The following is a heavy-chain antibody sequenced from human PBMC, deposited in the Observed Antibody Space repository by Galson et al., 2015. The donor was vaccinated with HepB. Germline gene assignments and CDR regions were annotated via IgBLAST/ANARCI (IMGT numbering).Heavy chain of an antibody. CDR3: ARSPGGGVEVTTDWFDP. D-gene: IGHD2-21*02. Sequence: SVKVSCKASGGTFSGYTFSWVRQAPGQGLEWMGGIIPIFDTTNFAQKFQGRVTITADESTRTVYLELSSLRSEDTAMYYCARSPGGGVEVTTDWFDPWGQGTLVTVSS. CDR2: IIPIFDTT. CDR1: GGTFSGYT. V-gene: IGHV1-69*13. J-gene: IGHJ5*02.